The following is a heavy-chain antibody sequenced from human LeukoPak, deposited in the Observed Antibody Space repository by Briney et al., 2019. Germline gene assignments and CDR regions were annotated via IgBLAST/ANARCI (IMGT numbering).Heavy chain of an antibody. D-gene: IGHD3-16*01. V-gene: IGHV3-66*01. CDR1: GFTVSNNY. CDR2: IYSGGDT. CDR3: ARDASGGYRWHFDL. J-gene: IGHJ2*01. Sequence: GGSLRLPCAASGFTVSNNYMNWVRQAPGKGLEWVSLIYSGGDTSYADSVKGRFTVSRDHSKNTLYLQMNSLRAEDTAVYYCARDASGGYRWHFDLWGRGTLVTVSS.